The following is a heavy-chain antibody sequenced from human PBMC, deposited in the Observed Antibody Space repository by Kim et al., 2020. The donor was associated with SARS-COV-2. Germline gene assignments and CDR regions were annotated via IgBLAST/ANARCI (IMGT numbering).Heavy chain of an antibody. D-gene: IGHD3-3*01. V-gene: IGHV3-53*01. J-gene: IGHJ6*02. Sequence: GGSLRLSCAASGFTVSSNYISWVRQAPGKGLEWVSVIYSGGSTYYADSVKGRFTISRDNSKNTLYLQMNSLRAEDTAVYYCARDFGLYYYYGMDVWGQGTTVTVSS. CDR2: IYSGGST. CDR3: ARDFGLYYYYGMDV. CDR1: GFTVSSNY.